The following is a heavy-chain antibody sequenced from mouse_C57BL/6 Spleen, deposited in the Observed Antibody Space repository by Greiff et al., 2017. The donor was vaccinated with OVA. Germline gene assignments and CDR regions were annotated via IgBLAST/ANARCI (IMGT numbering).Heavy chain of an antibody. D-gene: IGHD1-1*01. Sequence: QVHVKQPGTELVKPGASVKLSCKASGYTFTSYWMHWVKQRPGQGLEWIGNINPSNGGTNYNEKFKSKATLTVDKSSSTAYMQLSSLTSEDSAVYYCAREDTTVKSPYYAMDYWGQGTSVTVSS. V-gene: IGHV1-53*01. CDR1: GYTFTSYW. CDR2: INPSNGGT. CDR3: AREDTTVKSPYYAMDY. J-gene: IGHJ4*01.